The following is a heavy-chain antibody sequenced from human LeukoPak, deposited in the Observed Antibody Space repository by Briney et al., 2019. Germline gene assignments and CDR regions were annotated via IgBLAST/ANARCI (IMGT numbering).Heavy chain of an antibody. CDR3: AAGSDRGVIYGY. CDR1: GFTFTSSA. D-gene: IGHD3-10*01. CDR2: IVFGSGNT. V-gene: IGHV1-58*02. Sequence: GASVKVSCKASGFTFTSSAMQWVRQARGQRLEWIGWIVFGSGNTNYAQKFQERVTVTRDMSTSTAYLELSSLRSEDTAVYYCAAGSDRGVIYGYWGQGTLVTVSS. J-gene: IGHJ4*02.